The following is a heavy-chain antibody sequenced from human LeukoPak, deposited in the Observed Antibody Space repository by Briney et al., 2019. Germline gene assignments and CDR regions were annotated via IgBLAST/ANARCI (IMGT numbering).Heavy chain of an antibody. V-gene: IGHV4-59*08. D-gene: IGHD2-15*01. J-gene: IGHJ2*01. CDR3: ARRAVVVLGPEWYFDL. CDR2: IYYRGST. Sequence: PSETLSLTCSVSGDSIRSFYWSWIRQVPGKGLEWIGYIYYRGSTNSNPSLQSRVTISGDTSKNQLSLRLSSVTAADTAVYYCARRAVVVLGPEWYFDLWGRGTPVTVSS. CDR1: GDSIRSFY.